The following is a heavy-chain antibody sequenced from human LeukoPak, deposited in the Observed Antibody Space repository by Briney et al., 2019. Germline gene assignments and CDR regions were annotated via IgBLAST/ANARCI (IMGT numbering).Heavy chain of an antibody. CDR1: GFTFSSYA. J-gene: IGHJ4*02. CDR2: ISGSGGST. Sequence: GGPLRLSCAASGFTFSSYAMSWVRQAPGKGLEWVSAISGSGGSTYYADSVKGRFTTSRDNSKNTLYLQMNSLRAEDTAVYDCAKASTYYYGSGSYYYVYWGQGTLVTVSS. D-gene: IGHD3-10*01. CDR3: AKASTYYYGSGSYYYVY. V-gene: IGHV3-23*01.